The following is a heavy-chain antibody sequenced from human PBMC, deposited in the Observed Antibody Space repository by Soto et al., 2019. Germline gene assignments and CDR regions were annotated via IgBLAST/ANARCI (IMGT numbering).Heavy chain of an antibody. CDR3: ASEGYCSSTSCYTSPFDY. D-gene: IGHD2-2*02. V-gene: IGHV4-59*01. CDR2: IYYSGST. J-gene: IGHJ4*02. Sequence: SETLSLTCTVSGGSISYYNWSWIRQPPGKGLEWIGYIYYSGSTNYNPSLKSRVTISVDTSKNQFSLKLSSVTAADTAVYYCASEGYCSSTSCYTSPFDYWGQGTLVTVSS. CDR1: GGSISYYN.